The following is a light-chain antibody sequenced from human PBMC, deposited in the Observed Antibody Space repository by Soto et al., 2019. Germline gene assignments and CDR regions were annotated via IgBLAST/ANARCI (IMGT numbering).Light chain of an antibody. V-gene: IGKV1-39*01. Sequence: IQKTQSPSSLSASVGDRVTITCRASQSISSYLNWYQQKPGKAPKLLIYAASSLQSGVPSRFSGSGSGTDFTLTISSLQPEDFATYYCQQSYSTLITFGQGTRLEIK. J-gene: IGKJ5*01. CDR1: QSISSY. CDR2: AAS. CDR3: QQSYSTLIT.